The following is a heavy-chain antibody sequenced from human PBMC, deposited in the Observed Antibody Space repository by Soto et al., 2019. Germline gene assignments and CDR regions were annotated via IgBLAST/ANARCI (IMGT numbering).Heavy chain of an antibody. V-gene: IGHV3-23*04. J-gene: IGHJ4*02. D-gene: IGHD6-13*01. Sequence: VQLVQSGAEVKKPGASVKVSCAASGFTFSSYAMSWVRQAPGKGLEWVSAISGSGGSTYYADSVKGRFTISRDNSKNTLYLQMNSLRAEDTAVYYCAKPPNPYSSSWPDWGQGTLVTVSS. CDR3: AKPPNPYSSSWPD. CDR1: GFTFSSYA. CDR2: ISGSGGST.